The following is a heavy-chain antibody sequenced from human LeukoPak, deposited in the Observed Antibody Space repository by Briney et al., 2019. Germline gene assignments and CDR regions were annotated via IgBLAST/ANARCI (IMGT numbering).Heavy chain of an antibody. Sequence: GGSLRLSCAASGFTFSSYAMSWVRQAPGKGLEWVSAISGSGGSTYYADSVKGRFTISRGNSKNTLYLQMNSLRAEDTAVYYCAKSVLRLLWFGELLPPFDYWGQGTLVTVSS. CDR1: GFTFSSYA. CDR3: AKSVLRLLWFGELLPPFDY. V-gene: IGHV3-23*01. CDR2: ISGSGGST. J-gene: IGHJ4*02. D-gene: IGHD3-10*01.